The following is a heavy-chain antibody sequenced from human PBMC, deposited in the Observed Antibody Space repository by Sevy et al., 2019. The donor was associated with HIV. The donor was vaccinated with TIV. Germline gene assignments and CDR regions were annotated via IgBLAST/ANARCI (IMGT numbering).Heavy chain of an antibody. V-gene: IGHV4-39*01. Sequence: SETLSLSCTVSVGSISMSSYYWGWIRQPPGKGLEWIGSMYYSGSTYYNPSLKSRVTISVDTSKNQFSLKLSSVTAADTAVYFCARPIYSSSSWFDPWGQGTLVTVSS. J-gene: IGHJ5*02. CDR1: VGSISMSSYY. D-gene: IGHD6-6*01. CDR3: ARPIYSSSSWFDP. CDR2: MYYSGST.